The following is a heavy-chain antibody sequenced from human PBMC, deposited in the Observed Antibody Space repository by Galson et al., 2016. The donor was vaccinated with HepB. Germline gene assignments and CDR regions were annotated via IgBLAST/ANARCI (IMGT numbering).Heavy chain of an antibody. J-gene: IGHJ2*01. V-gene: IGHV1-3*01. Sequence: SVKVSCKASGYTFTAYTLHWVRQAPGQRLEWMGWINPGYGDTKSSQNFQGRVTFTRDTSASTVYMELSSLRSEDTAMYYCTRSDLLSDRAHYLYFDFWGHGTLVAVSS. CDR1: GYTFTAYT. D-gene: IGHD3-10*01. CDR3: TRSDLLSDRAHYLYFDF. CDR2: INPGYGDT.